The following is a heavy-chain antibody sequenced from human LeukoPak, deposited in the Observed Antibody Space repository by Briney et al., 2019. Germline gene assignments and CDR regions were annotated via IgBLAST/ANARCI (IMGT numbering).Heavy chain of an antibody. V-gene: IGHV1-2*02. Sequence: ASVKVSCKASGYSFTGYYMHWVRQAPGQGLEWMGWINPNSGGTNYAQKFQGRVTMTRDTSISTAYMELSRLKSDDTAVYYCARDWGRKVYYDSWSGDDNWFDPWGQGTLVTVSS. J-gene: IGHJ5*02. CDR3: ARDWGRKVYYDSWSGDDNWFDP. CDR1: GYSFTGYY. CDR2: INPNSGGT. D-gene: IGHD3-3*01.